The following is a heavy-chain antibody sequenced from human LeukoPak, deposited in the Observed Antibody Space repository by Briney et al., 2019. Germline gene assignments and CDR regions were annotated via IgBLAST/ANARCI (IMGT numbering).Heavy chain of an antibody. D-gene: IGHD5-24*01. CDR1: GFTFSSYG. J-gene: IGHJ4*02. CDR2: IWSDGSNK. Sequence: PGRSLRLSCAASGFTFSSYGMHWVRQAPGKGLEWVAVIWSDGSNKYYADSVKGRFTISRDNSKNTLYLQMNSLRAEDTAVYYCARVGGMATNDYWGQGTLVTVSS. CDR3: ARVGGMATNDY. V-gene: IGHV3-33*01.